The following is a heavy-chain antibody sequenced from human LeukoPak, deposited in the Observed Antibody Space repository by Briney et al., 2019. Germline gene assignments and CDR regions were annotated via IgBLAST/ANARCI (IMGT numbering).Heavy chain of an antibody. J-gene: IGHJ4*02. CDR1: GFIVSSNY. D-gene: IGHD1-26*01. V-gene: IGHV3-66*02. CDR3: ARGASGTYYFGY. Sequence: HPGGSLRLSCAASGFIVSSNYMTWVRQAPGKGLDWVSVIYSGGSTYYADSVKGRFTISRDNSKNTLFLQMNSLRPEDTAVYYCARGASGTYYFGYWGRGTLVTVSS. CDR2: IYSGGST.